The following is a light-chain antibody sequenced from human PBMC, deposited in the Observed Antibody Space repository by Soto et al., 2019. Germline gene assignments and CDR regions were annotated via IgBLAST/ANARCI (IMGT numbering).Light chain of an antibody. Sequence: QSVLTQPASVSGSPGQSITISCTGTSSDIGGWNYVSWYQQHPGKAPKLIIFDVTDRPSGVSNRFSGSKSGNTASLTISGLQAEDEGDYYCSSYTSSNTVVFGGGTKLTVL. V-gene: IGLV2-14*03. CDR1: SSDIGGWNY. CDR3: SSYTSSNTVV. CDR2: DVT. J-gene: IGLJ2*01.